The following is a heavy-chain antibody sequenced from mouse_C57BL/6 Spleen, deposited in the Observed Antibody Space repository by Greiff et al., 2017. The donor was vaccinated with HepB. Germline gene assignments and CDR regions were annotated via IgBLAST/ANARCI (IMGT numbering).Heavy chain of an antibody. V-gene: IGHV1-15*01. J-gene: IGHJ2*01. CDR3: TRRPGTKYFDY. D-gene: IGHD4-1*01. CDR1: GYTFTDYE. Sequence: VQLQQSGAELVRPGASVTLSCKASGYTFTDYEMHWVKQTPVHGLEWIGAIDPETGGTAYNQKFKGKAILTADKSSSTAYMELRSLTSEDSAVYYCTRRPGTKYFDYWGQGTTLTVSS. CDR2: IDPETGGT.